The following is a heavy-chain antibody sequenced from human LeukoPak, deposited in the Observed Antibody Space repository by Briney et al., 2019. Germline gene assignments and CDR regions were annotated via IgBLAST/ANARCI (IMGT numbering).Heavy chain of an antibody. Sequence: GGSLRLSCAASGFTFSSYAMSWVRQAPGKGLEWVSAISGSGGSTYYADSVKGRFTISRDNSKNTLYLQMNSLRAEDTAVYHCAKGRRRGVVVPAANDWGQGTLVTVSS. CDR2: ISGSGGST. J-gene: IGHJ4*02. D-gene: IGHD2-2*01. CDR1: GFTFSSYA. CDR3: AKGRRRGVVVPAAND. V-gene: IGHV3-23*01.